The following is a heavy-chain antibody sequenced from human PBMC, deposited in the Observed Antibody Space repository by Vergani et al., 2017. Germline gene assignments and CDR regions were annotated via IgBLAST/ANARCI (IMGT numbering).Heavy chain of an antibody. CDR1: GFIFNNFA. CDR2: ISGTDGRK. J-gene: IGHJ3*02. D-gene: IGHD2/OR15-2a*01. CDR3: ARDRLFPNDVVDI. V-gene: IGHV3-23*01. Sequence: VQLLESGGDLVQPGGSLRLSCAGSGFIFNNFAMSWVRQAPGKGLEWVPAISGTDGRKWYANSVKGRFTISRDNFKNTLYLQLSSLRVGDTAIYYCARDRLFPNDVVDIWGQGTLVTVFS.